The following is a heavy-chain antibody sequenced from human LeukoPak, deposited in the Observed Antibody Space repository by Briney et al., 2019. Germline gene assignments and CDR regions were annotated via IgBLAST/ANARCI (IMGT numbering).Heavy chain of an antibody. CDR1: GDSISSYY. D-gene: IGHD4-17*01. J-gene: IGHJ4*02. CDR2: IYYSGST. V-gene: IGHV4-39*01. Sequence: SETLSLTCTVSGDSISSYYWGWIRQPPGKGLEWIGSIYYSGSTYYNPSLKSRVTISVDTSKNQFSLKLSSVTAADTAVYYCARTGMTTVTPAIDYWGQGTLVTVSS. CDR3: ARTGMTTVTPAIDY.